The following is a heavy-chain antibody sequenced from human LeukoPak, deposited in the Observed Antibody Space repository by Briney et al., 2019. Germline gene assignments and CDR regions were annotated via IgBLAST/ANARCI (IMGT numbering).Heavy chain of an antibody. CDR3: ARASDPWLQLT. Sequence: GGSLRLSCAASGFTFRNYGMHRVRQAPGKGLEWVAVISSDGSSKYYADSVKGRFTISRDDSKNTLYLQINSLRAEDTAVYYCARASDPWLQLTWGQGTLVTVSS. D-gene: IGHD5-24*01. V-gene: IGHV3-30*03. CDR2: ISSDGSSK. J-gene: IGHJ5*02. CDR1: GFTFRNYG.